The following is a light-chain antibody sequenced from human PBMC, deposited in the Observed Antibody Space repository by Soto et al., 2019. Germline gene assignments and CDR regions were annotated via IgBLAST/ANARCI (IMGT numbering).Light chain of an antibody. V-gene: IGKV3-15*01. J-gene: IGKJ3*01. CDR2: GAS. Sequence: EILLTQSPATLSVSPGERATLSCRASQSVGSNLAWYQQKPGQAPRLLIFGASSRATGVPARSSGSGSGTEFTLTINSLQSEDFAVYFCQQYDNLPLTFGPGTKVDI. CDR3: QQYDNLPLT. CDR1: QSVGSN.